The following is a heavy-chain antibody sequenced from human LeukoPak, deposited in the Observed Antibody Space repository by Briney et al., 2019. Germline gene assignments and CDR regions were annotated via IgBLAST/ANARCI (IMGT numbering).Heavy chain of an antibody. Sequence: SETLSLTCAVYGGSFSGYYWSWIRQPPGKGLEWIGEINHSGSTNYNPSLKSRVTFSVDTSKNQFSLKLSSVTAADTAVYYCARDSWQHDAFDIWGQGTMVTVSS. V-gene: IGHV4-34*01. CDR1: GGSFSGYY. J-gene: IGHJ3*02. CDR2: INHSGST. D-gene: IGHD6-13*01. CDR3: ARDSWQHDAFDI.